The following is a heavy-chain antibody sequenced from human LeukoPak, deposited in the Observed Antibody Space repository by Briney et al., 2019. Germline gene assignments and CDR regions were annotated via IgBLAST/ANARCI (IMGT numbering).Heavy chain of an antibody. V-gene: IGHV3-23*01. J-gene: IGHJ3*02. Sequence: GGSLRLSCAASGFTFSSYAMSWVRQAPGKGLEWVSAISGSGGSTYYADSVKGRFTISRDNSNNTLYLQMNSLRAEDTAVYYCAKDLRGRVAPGAFEIWGQGTMVTVSS. CDR3: AKDLRGRVAPGAFEI. CDR1: GFTFSSYA. D-gene: IGHD3-10*01. CDR2: ISGSGGST.